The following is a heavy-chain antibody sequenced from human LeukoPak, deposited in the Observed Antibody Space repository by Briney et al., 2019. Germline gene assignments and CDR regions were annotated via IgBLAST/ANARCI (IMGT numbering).Heavy chain of an antibody. D-gene: IGHD2-15*01. CDR3: ARDPCSGGSCHDAFDI. Sequence: VASVKVSCKASGYTFTSYGISWVRQAPGQGLEWMGWISAYNGNTNYAQKLQGRVTMTTDTSTSAAYMELRSLRSDDTAVYYCARDPCSGGSCHDAFDIWGQGTMVTVSS. CDR1: GYTFTSYG. V-gene: IGHV1-18*01. J-gene: IGHJ3*02. CDR2: ISAYNGNT.